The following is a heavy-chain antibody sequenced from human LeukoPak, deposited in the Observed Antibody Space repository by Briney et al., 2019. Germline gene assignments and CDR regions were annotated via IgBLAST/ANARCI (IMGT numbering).Heavy chain of an antibody. J-gene: IGHJ1*01. CDR2: IRYDGSNK. CDR1: GFTFSSYG. CDR3: AKDHGYLLEYFQH. Sequence: GGSLRLSCAASGFTFSSYGMHWVRQAPGKGLEWVAFIRYDGSNKYYADSVKGRFTISRDNSKNTLYLQMNSLRAEDTAVYYSAKDHGYLLEYFQHWGQGTLVTVSS. D-gene: IGHD5-24*01. V-gene: IGHV3-30*02.